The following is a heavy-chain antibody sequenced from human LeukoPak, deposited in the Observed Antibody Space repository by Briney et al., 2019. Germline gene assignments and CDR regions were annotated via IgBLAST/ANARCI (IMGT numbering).Heavy chain of an antibody. D-gene: IGHD3-22*01. V-gene: IGHV4-59*01. CDR3: ARGFYDSSGYSNCFDP. J-gene: IGHJ5*02. CDR1: GDSISSSY. Sequence: SETLSLTCTVSGDSISSSYWSWIRQPPGKTLEWIGYIYYTGTTNYNPSLKSRVTMSIDTSKNQFSLNLNSVTAADTAVYYCARGFYDSSGYSNCFDPWGQGTLVTVSS. CDR2: IYYTGTT.